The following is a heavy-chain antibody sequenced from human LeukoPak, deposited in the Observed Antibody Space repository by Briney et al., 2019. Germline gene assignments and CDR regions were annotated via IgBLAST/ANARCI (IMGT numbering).Heavy chain of an antibody. V-gene: IGHV3-74*01. CDR1: GFTFSSYW. CDR3: ARGGPLARTTDY. CDR2: ISTDGSST. Sequence: GVSLRLSCAASGFTFSSYWMHWVRQAPGKGLVWVSHISTDGSSTTYADSVKGRFTISRDNAKKTLYLQMNSLRAEDTAVCYCARGGPLARTTDYWGQGTLVTVSS. D-gene: IGHD1-1*01. J-gene: IGHJ4*02.